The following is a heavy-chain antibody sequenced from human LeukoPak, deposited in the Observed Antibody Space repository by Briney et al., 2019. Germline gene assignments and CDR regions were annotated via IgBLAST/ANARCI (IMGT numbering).Heavy chain of an antibody. CDR1: GGSISSSSYY. Sequence: KSSETLSLTCTVSGGSISSSSYYWGWIRQPPGKGLEWIGSIYYSGSTYYNPSLKSRVTISVDTSKNQFSLKLSSVTAADTAVYYCARLSSSGSYYGQPIYYFDYWGQGTLVTVSS. CDR2: IYYSGST. V-gene: IGHV4-39*01. J-gene: IGHJ4*02. CDR3: ARLSSSGSYYGQPIYYFDY. D-gene: IGHD1-26*01.